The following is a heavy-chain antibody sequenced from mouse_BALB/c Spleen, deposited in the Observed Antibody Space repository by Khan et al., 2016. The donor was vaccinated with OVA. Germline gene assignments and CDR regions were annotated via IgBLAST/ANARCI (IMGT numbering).Heavy chain of an antibody. J-gene: IGHJ3*01. D-gene: IGHD1-2*01. CDR3: ARRNYFGYTFAY. Sequence: QVRLQQSGAELARPGASVKLSCKASGYTFTDYYINWVKLRTGQGLEWIGEISPGSGDTYYNERFKGKATLTADKSSSTAYMQLSSLTSEASAVYFCARRNYFGYTFAYWGQGTLATVSA. V-gene: IGHV1-77*01. CDR2: ISPGSGDT. CDR1: GYTFTDYY.